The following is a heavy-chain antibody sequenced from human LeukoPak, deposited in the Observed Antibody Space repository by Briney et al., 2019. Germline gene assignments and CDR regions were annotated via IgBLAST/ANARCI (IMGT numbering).Heavy chain of an antibody. J-gene: IGHJ4*02. V-gene: IGHV1-2*02. CDR2: INPNSGDT. CDR1: GYTFTRNY. Sequence: RASVKVSCKTSGYTFTRNYIHWVRQAPGQGPEWMGWINPNSGDTNYAQKFQGSVTMTRDTSISTAYMELTRLRFDDTAVYYCAVWAGHVNFWSGPLDYWGQGTLVTVSS. D-gene: IGHD3-3*01. CDR3: AVWAGHVNFWSGPLDY.